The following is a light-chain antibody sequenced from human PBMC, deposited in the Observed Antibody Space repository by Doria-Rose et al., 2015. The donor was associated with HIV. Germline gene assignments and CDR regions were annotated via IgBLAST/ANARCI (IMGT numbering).Light chain of an antibody. CDR3: QQYYDTPS. Sequence: DIRVTQSPESLGMSLGERATLNCKSNQSLLYTSKNYLAWYQQKPGQPPKSLIYWASTRQSGVPARFSGSESGTDFTLTISSLEAEDVAVYYCQQYYDTPSFGPGTTVDIK. V-gene: IGKV4-1*01. J-gene: IGKJ3*01. CDR2: WAS. CDR1: QSLLYTSKNY.